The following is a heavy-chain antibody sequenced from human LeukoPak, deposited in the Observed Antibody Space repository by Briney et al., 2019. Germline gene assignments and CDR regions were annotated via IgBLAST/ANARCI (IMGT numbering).Heavy chain of an antibody. CDR1: GFTFDDYA. CDR3: ARSRGGGWTTVDY. D-gene: IGHD4-17*01. CDR2: ISSSSSYI. J-gene: IGHJ4*02. V-gene: IGHV3-21*01. Sequence: MPGRSLRLSCAASGFTFDDYAMHWVRRAPGKGLEWVSSISSSSSYIYYADSVKGRFTISRDNAKNSLYLQMNSLRAEDTAVYYCARSRGGGWTTVDYWGQGTLVTVSS.